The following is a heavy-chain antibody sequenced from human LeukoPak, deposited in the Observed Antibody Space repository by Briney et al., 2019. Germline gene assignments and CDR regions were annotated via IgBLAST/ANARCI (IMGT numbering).Heavy chain of an antibody. J-gene: IGHJ4*02. Sequence: ASVKVSCKASGYTFTSYGISWVRQAPGQGLEWTACISAYNGNTDYAQKLQGRVSMTTDTSTSTVYMELRSLRSDDTAVYYWAREGELGYCSSTSCLKAFDYWGQGTLVTVSS. CDR2: ISAYNGNT. V-gene: IGHV1-18*01. D-gene: IGHD2-2*01. CDR1: GYTFTSYG. CDR3: AREGELGYCSSTSCLKAFDY.